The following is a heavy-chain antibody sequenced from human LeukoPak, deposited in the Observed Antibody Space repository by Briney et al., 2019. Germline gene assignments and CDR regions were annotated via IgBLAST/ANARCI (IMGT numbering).Heavy chain of an antibody. Sequence: GGSLRLSCAAYGFTFSSYWMSLVRQAPGKGLEWVANIKEDGGEKYYVDSVKGRFTISRDNARNSLYLQVNSLGAEDAAVYFCAREIVTTKSHFDSWGQGTLVTVSS. CDR3: AREIVTTKSHFDS. CDR2: IKEDGGEK. J-gene: IGHJ4*02. D-gene: IGHD4-17*01. V-gene: IGHV3-7*01. CDR1: GFTFSSYW.